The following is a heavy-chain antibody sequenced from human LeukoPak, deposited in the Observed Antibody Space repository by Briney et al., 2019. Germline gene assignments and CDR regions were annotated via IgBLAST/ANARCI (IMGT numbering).Heavy chain of an antibody. D-gene: IGHD6-19*01. Sequence: SETLSLTCAVSGGSISSSNWWSWFRQPPGKGLEWVGEIYHSGSTNYNPSLKSRVTISVDKSKNQFSLKLSSVTAADTAVYYCARRIPIAVAGTIMTYYFDYWGQGTLVTVSS. J-gene: IGHJ4*02. V-gene: IGHV4-4*02. CDR2: IYHSGST. CDR1: GGSISSSNW. CDR3: ARRIPIAVAGTIMTYYFDY.